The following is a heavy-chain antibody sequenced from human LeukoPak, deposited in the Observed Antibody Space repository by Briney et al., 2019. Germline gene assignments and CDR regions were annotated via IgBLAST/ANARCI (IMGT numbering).Heavy chain of an antibody. D-gene: IGHD2-8*01. J-gene: IGHJ4*02. V-gene: IGHV1-46*01. CDR1: GYTFTNYF. Sequence: GASVKVSCKASGYTFTNYFMHWVRQAPGQGLEWMGIINPSGGSTTYAQKFQARVTLTSDMSTATVYMELSSLRSEDTAVYYCARRMGHYFDPWGQGTLVTVSS. CDR3: ARRMGHYFDP. CDR2: INPSGGST.